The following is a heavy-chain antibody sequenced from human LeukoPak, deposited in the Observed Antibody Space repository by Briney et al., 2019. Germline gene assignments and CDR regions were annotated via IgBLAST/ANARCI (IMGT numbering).Heavy chain of an antibody. Sequence: GESLSLSCEASGFIFSNYGMHWVRQAPGKGLEWLALIWYEGQTKFYADSVKGRFTISRDNSGNTLFLHMTNLGVEDTAVYYCAREWGRIAVAGGPGYWGQGALVTVSS. D-gene: IGHD6-19*01. CDR1: GFIFSNYG. CDR3: AREWGRIAVAGGPGY. CDR2: IWYEGQTK. V-gene: IGHV3-33*01. J-gene: IGHJ4*02.